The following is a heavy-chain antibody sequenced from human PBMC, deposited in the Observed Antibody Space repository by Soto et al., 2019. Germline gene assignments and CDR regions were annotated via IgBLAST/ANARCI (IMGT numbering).Heavy chain of an antibody. V-gene: IGHV1-2*04. CDR2: INPNSGGT. D-gene: IGHD2-2*01. CDR1: GYTFTGYY. Sequence: GASVKVSCKASGYTFTGYYLHWVRQAPRQGLEWMGWINPNSGGTNYAQKFQGWVTMTRDTSISTAYMELSRLRSDDTAVYYCARDWGYCSSTSCSSYYFDYWGQGTLVTVSS. CDR3: ARDWGYCSSTSCSSYYFDY. J-gene: IGHJ4*02.